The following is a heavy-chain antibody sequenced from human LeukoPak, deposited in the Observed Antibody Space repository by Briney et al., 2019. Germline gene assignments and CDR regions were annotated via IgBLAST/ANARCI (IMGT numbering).Heavy chain of an antibody. CDR1: GFTFSSYA. V-gene: IGHV3-30*18. J-gene: IGHJ6*02. D-gene: IGHD1-26*01. CDR3: AKAQRWVGAIVGYYYYGMDV. CDR2: ISYDGSNK. Sequence: GGSLRLSCAASGFTFSSYAMSWVRQAPGKGLEWVAVISYDGSNKYYADSVKGRFTISRDNSKNTLYLQMNSLRAEDTAVYYCAKAQRWVGAIVGYYYYGMDVWGQGTTVTVSS.